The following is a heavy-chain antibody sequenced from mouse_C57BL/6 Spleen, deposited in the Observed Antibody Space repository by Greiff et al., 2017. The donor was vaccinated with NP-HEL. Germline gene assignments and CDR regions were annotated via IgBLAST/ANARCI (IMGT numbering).Heavy chain of an antibody. CDR3: AEFGGYGSSLYWDFDV. CDR1: GFSLTSYG. J-gene: IGHJ1*03. D-gene: IGHD1-1*01. Sequence: QVQLKESGPGLVAPSQSLSITCTVSGFSLTSYGVSWVRQPPGKGLEWLGVIWGDGSTYYHSAFISRLSISKDNSKSQEFLRLNSLETDDTATYYCAEFGGYGSSLYWDFDVWGTGTTVTVSS. CDR2: IWGDGST. V-gene: IGHV2-3*01.